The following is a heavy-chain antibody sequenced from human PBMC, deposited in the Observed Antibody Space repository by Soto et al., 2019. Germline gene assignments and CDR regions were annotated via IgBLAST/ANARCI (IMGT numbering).Heavy chain of an antibody. CDR2: ISSSPSDI. V-gene: IGHV3-21*01. CDR3: VREGDTISTSCCVMWLEP. CDR1: GFTFSSYS. Sequence: GGSLRLSCAASGFTFSSYSVNLVRQAPGEGLEWVSSISSSPSDIYYADSVKGRFTISRYKAKKSLYLQMNSLRAEDTAVDYGVREGDTISTSCCVMWLEPWGQDTMVTVSS. D-gene: IGHD2-2*01. J-gene: IGHJ5*02.